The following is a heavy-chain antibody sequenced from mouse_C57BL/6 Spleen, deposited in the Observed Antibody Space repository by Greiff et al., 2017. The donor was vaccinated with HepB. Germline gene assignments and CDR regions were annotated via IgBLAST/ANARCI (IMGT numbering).Heavy chain of an antibody. CDR3: ARGAHYYGSSRDWYFDV. J-gene: IGHJ1*03. V-gene: IGHV1-26*01. Sequence: VQLQQSGPELVKPGASVKISCKASGYTFTGYYMNWVKQSHGKSLEWIGDINPNNGGTSYNQKFKGKATLTVDKSSSTAYMELRSLTSEDSAVYYCARGAHYYGSSRDWYFDVWGTGTTVTVSS. CDR1: GYTFTGYY. D-gene: IGHD1-1*01. CDR2: INPNNGGT.